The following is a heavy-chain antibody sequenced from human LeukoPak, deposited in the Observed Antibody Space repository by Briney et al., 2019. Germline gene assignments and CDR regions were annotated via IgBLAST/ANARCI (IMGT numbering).Heavy chain of an antibody. CDR3: ARVRVAATPARYFDY. CDR1: GCTFTSYY. J-gene: IGHJ4*02. CDR2: INPSGGST. V-gene: IGHV1-46*01. D-gene: IGHD2-15*01. Sequence: ASVKVSCKASGCTFTSYYMHWVRQAPGQGLEWMGIINPSGGSTSYAQKFQGRVTMTRDTSISTAYMELSRLRSDDTAVYYCARVRVAATPARYFDYWGQGTLVTVSS.